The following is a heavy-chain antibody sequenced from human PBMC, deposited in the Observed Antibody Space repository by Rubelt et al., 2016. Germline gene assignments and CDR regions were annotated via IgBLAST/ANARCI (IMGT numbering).Heavy chain of an antibody. J-gene: IGHJ5*02. D-gene: IGHD3-10*01. CDR3: ARVSGELPWFGELGIFDP. CDR2: INTANANA. Sequence: QVQVVQSGAEVRKSGASMKVSCKASGYRFTDYALHWLRQGPGQRLEWMGGINTANANAKYSQKFQGRITITRDTSANIVYMELTSLRSEDTAVYYCARVSGELPWFGELGIFDPWGQGTLVTVSS. V-gene: IGHV1-3*04. CDR1: GYRFTDYA.